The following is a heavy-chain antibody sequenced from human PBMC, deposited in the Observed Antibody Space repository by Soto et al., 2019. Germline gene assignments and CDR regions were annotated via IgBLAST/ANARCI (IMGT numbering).Heavy chain of an antibody. J-gene: IGHJ3*02. CDR3: ASVNWNYGNAHGFDM. Sequence: GGSLRLSCVASGLTFSSHYMSWVRQAPGKGLEWVASITEDGSQKYYVDSVKGRFTISRDNAKNSLYLQMNSLRAEDTALYFFASVNWNYGNAHGFDMWGRGTMVTVSS. V-gene: IGHV3-7*01. D-gene: IGHD1-7*01. CDR1: GLTFSSHY. CDR2: ITEDGSQK.